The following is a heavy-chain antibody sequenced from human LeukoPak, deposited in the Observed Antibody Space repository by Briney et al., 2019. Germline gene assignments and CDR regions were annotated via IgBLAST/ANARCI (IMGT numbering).Heavy chain of an antibody. J-gene: IGHJ4*02. Sequence: GGSLRLSCAASGFTFSSYAMSWVGQAPGKGLEWVAVIWDDGSKKYYADSVKGRFTISRYNSKHTLYLQMNNLRADDTAIYSCARRNYDNSAYPDYRGQGTLVTVSS. CDR3: ARRNYDNSAYPDY. CDR1: GFTFSSYA. CDR2: IWDDGSKK. D-gene: IGHD3-22*01. V-gene: IGHV3-33*08.